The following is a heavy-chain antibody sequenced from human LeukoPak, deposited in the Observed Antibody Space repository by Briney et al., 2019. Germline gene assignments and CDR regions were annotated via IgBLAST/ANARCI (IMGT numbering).Heavy chain of an antibody. Sequence: GRSLRLSCAASGFTFDDYAMHWVRQAPGKGLEWVSGISWNSGSIGYADSVKGRFTISRDNAKNSLYLQMNSLRAEDTAVYYCARARAYGDYYFDLWGRGTLVTVAS. V-gene: IGHV3-9*01. J-gene: IGHJ4*02. CDR2: ISWNSGSI. D-gene: IGHD4-17*01. CDR3: ARARAYGDYYFDL. CDR1: GFTFDDYA.